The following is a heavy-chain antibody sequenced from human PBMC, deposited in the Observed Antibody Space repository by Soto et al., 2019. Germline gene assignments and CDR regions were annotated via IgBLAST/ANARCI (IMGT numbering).Heavy chain of an antibody. V-gene: IGHV3-23*01. CDR2: VDGSGTST. J-gene: IGHJ4*02. Sequence: EVQLLESGGGLVQPGGSLRLSCAASGFTFSSYAMSWVRQAPGTGLEWVSAVDGSGTSTYYADSVKGRFTISRDNSKNTLYLQMNSLRAEDTAIYYCAKETVVGVADNYFDFWGQGMLVTVSS. CDR1: GFTFSSYA. D-gene: IGHD2-15*01. CDR3: AKETVVGVADNYFDF.